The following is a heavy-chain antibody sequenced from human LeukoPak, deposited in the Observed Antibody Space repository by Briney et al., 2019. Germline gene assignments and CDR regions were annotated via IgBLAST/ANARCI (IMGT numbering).Heavy chain of an antibody. V-gene: IGHV5-51*01. CDR2: IYPGDTET. J-gene: IGHJ3*01. Sequence: GESLKISCRGLGFSFSNYWIGWVRQMPGKGLEWMGIIYPGDTETRYGPSFQGQVSISADKSSNSADLHWSSLKASDTAMYFCARGHYDVLTGYSDAFDLWGQGTMVTVSS. CDR1: GFSFSNYW. D-gene: IGHD3-9*01. CDR3: ARGHYDVLTGYSDAFDL.